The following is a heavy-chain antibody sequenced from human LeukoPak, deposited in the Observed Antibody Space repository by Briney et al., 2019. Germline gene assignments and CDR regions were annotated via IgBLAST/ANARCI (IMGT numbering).Heavy chain of an antibody. D-gene: IGHD3-22*01. V-gene: IGHV3-30*18. CDR1: GFTFSSYG. J-gene: IGHJ4*02. CDR3: AKRGYYYDSSGYYSRTYFDY. CDR2: ISYAGSNK. Sequence: PLRALRLSRVLSGFTFSSYGMHWVCQAPGRGLEWVAVISYAGSNKYYADSVKGRFTISRDNSKNTLYLQMNSLRAEDTAVYYCAKRGYYYDSSGYYSRTYFDYWGQGTLVIVSS.